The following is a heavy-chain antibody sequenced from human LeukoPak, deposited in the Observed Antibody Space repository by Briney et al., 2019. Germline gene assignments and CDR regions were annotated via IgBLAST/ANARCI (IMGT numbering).Heavy chain of an antibody. J-gene: IGHJ2*01. D-gene: IGHD5-12*01. Sequence: ASVKVSCKASGYTFTSYDINWLRQATGQGLEWMGWMNPNSGNTGYAQKFQGRVTMTRNTSISTAYIELSSLRSEDTAVYYCARAKKEWLRLSYWYFDLWGRGTLVTVSS. CDR2: MNPNSGNT. V-gene: IGHV1-8*01. CDR3: ARAKKEWLRLSYWYFDL. CDR1: GYTFTSYD.